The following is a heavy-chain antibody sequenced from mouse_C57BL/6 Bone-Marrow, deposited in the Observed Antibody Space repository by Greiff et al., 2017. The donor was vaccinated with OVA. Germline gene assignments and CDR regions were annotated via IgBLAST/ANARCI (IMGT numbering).Heavy chain of an antibody. CDR2: IHPNSGST. CDR3: ARGGLLRRWYFDV. CDR1: GYTFTSYW. Sequence: VQLQQPGAELVKPGASVKLSCKASGYTFTSYWMHWVKQRPGQGLEWIGMIHPNSGSTNYNEKFKSKATLTVDKSSSTAYMQLSSLTSEDSAVYYCARGGLLRRWYFDVWGTGTTVTVSS. V-gene: IGHV1-64*01. D-gene: IGHD1-1*01. J-gene: IGHJ1*03.